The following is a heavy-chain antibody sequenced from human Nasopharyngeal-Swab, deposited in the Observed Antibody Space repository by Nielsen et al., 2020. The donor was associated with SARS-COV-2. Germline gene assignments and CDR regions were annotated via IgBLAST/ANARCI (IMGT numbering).Heavy chain of an antibody. CDR2: ISSSSSYI. V-gene: IGHV3-21*01. D-gene: IGHD1-26*01. Sequence: GESLKISCATSGFVFSASAMHWVRQAPGKGLEWVSSISSSSSYIYYADSVKGRFTISRDNSKNTLYLQMNSLRAEDTAVYYCARAGSGSYFSYFDYWGQGTLVTVSS. J-gene: IGHJ4*02. CDR1: GFVFSASA. CDR3: ARAGSGSYFSYFDY.